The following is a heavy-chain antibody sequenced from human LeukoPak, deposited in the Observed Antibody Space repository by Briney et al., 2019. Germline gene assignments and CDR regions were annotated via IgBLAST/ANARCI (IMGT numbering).Heavy chain of an antibody. Sequence: GSLRLSCAASGFAFSTYWMYWVRQAPGKGLVWVSRIKPDGSSTSYADSVKGRFTISRDNAKNTLYLQMNSLRAEDTAVYYCAKAVSVVPAAPGDYWGQGTLVTVSS. CDR1: GFAFSTYW. V-gene: IGHV3-74*01. CDR2: IKPDGSST. CDR3: AKAVSVVPAAPGDY. J-gene: IGHJ4*02. D-gene: IGHD2-2*01.